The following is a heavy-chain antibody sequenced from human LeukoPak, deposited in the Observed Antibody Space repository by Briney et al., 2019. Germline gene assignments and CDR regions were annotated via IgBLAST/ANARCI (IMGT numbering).Heavy chain of an antibody. V-gene: IGHV1-69*13. Sequence: ASVKVSCKASGGTFSSYAISWVRQAPGQGLEWMGGIIPIFGTANYAQKFQGRVTITADESTSTAYMELSSLRSEDTAVYYCARDSGDIVVVPGGAVGAFDIWGQGTMVTVSS. CDR1: GGTFSSYA. D-gene: IGHD2-2*01. CDR2: IIPIFGTA. J-gene: IGHJ3*02. CDR3: ARDSGDIVVVPGGAVGAFDI.